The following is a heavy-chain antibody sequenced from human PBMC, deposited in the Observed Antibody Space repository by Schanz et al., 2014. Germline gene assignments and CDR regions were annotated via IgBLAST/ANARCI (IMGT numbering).Heavy chain of an antibody. V-gene: IGHV3-30*02. CDR3: AKAEYDILTDSYSRLDP. Sequence: QVQLVESGGGVVQPGGSLRLSCAASGFIFSNYGMHWVRQAPGKGLEWVAVIWSDGSGKYYADSVKGRFTISRDSPKNTLYLQMNTLRSDDTAVYYCAKAEYDILTDSYSRLDPWGQGTLVTVSS. J-gene: IGHJ5*02. CDR1: GFIFSNYG. D-gene: IGHD3-9*01. CDR2: IWSDGSGK.